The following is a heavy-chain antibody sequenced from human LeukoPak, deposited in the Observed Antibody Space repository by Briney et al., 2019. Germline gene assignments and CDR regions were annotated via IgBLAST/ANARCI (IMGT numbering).Heavy chain of an antibody. V-gene: IGHV3-30*03. Sequence: PGGSLRLSCAASGFTFSSYGMHWVRQAPAQGLERVAVISYDGSNKYYADSVKGRFTISRDNSKNTLYLQMNSRRAEDTAVYYCARISGSRHYWGEGTLVTVSS. CDR2: ISYDGSNK. CDR3: ARISGSRHY. J-gene: IGHJ4*02. D-gene: IGHD1-26*01. CDR1: GFTFSSYG.